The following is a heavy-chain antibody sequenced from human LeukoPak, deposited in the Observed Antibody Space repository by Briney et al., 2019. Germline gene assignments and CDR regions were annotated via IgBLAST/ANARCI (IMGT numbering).Heavy chain of an antibody. J-gene: IGHJ4*02. D-gene: IGHD5-18*01. Sequence: PGASLRLSCAASGFTFSSYAMSWVRQAPGKGLEWVSAISGSGGSTYYADSVKGRFTISRDNSKNTLYLQMNSLRAEDTAVYYCAKADTAMVSGGVGEHYFDYWGQGTLVTVSS. CDR1: GFTFSSYA. CDR3: AKADTAMVSGGVGEHYFDY. V-gene: IGHV3-23*01. CDR2: ISGSGGST.